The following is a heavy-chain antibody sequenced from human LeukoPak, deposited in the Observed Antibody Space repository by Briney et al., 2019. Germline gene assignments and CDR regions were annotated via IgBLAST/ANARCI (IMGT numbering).Heavy chain of an antibody. V-gene: IGHV3-74*01. D-gene: IGHD6-6*01. CDR1: GFTFRLHY. Sequence: PGGSLRLSCVASGFTFRLHYMHWVRQAPGQGLVWVSRLSPDGKSPTYADSVKGRFTTSRDNARNTLFLEMNSLSAEGTAIYYCLRADEGRSSNLFDMWGQGTMVTVSS. J-gene: IGHJ3*02. CDR2: LSPDGKSP. CDR3: LRADEGRSSNLFDM.